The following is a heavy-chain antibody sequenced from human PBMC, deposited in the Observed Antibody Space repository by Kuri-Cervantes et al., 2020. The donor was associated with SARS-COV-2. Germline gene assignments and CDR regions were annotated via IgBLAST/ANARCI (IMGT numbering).Heavy chain of an antibody. CDR2: IMPALGMP. V-gene: IGHV1-69*10. Sequence: SVKVSCKASGGTFSSAIISWVRQAPGQGLEWMGGIMPALGMPNYAQKFQGGVTMTRDTSTSTVYMELSSLRSEDTAVYYCARGPTPSHEFDYWGQGTLVTVSS. J-gene: IGHJ4*02. CDR3: ARGPTPSHEFDY. CDR1: GGTFSSAI.